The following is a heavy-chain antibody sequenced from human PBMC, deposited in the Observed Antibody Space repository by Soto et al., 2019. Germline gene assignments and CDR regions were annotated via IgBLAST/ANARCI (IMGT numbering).Heavy chain of an antibody. CDR1: GFTFSSYG. D-gene: IGHD2-2*01. V-gene: IGHV3-30*18. CDR3: AKDNCISTSCYRLYNWFDP. J-gene: IGHJ5*02. Sequence: QVQLVESGGGVVQPGRSLRLSCAASGFTFSSYGMHWVRQAPGKGLEWVAVISYGGSNKYYADSVKGRFTISRDNSKNTLYLQMNHLRAEDTAVYYCAKDNCISTSCYRLYNWFDPWGQGTLVTVSS. CDR2: ISYGGSNK.